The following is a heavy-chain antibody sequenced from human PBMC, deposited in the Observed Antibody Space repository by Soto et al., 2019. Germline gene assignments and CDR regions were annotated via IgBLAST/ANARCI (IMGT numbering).Heavy chain of an antibody. CDR3: ARGSWDDVSGHYYMDV. Sequence: SQTLSLTCDISGDSVSSNSAGWNWIRQTPSRGLEWLGRTYYKSKWYYTYAASVKSRITVSPDTSKNQFSLQLTSVTPEDTAVYYCARGSWDDVSGHYYMDVWDKGTTVTVXS. CDR2: TYYKSKWYY. CDR1: GDSVSSNSAG. D-gene: IGHD1-1*01. J-gene: IGHJ6*03. V-gene: IGHV6-1*01.